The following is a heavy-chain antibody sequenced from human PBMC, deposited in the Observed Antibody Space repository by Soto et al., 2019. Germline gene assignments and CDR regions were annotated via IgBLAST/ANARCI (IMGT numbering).Heavy chain of an antibody. J-gene: IGHJ6*02. D-gene: IGHD1-26*01. Sequence: EVQLVESGGGLVQPGGSLRLSCSSSGFTFKSHSMNWVRQAPGKGLEWIARIDSSGDSTYYADSVKGRFAFSRANANRSLFLQINCLSDEVTAVYYCARVQLGDWFFINIDLYRMDVWGQGTTVVVS. V-gene: IGHV3-48*02. CDR1: GFTFKSHS. CDR3: ARVQLGDWFFINIDLYRMDV. CDR2: IDSSGDST.